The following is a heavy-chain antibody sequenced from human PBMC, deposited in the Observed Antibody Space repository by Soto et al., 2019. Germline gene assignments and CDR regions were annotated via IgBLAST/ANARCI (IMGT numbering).Heavy chain of an antibody. Sequence: EVQLVESGGGLVQPGGSLRLSCLASGFTFSDHYMDWVRQAPGKGLEWVGRSRKKAYSYTTEYAASVKDRFTISRDDLRSSVYLQMNSLKIDDTSVYYCTSFWVDHRYFDNWGQGNLVTVSS. CDR2: SRKKAYSYTT. V-gene: IGHV3-72*01. CDR3: TSFWVDHRYFDN. J-gene: IGHJ4*02. D-gene: IGHD3-16*01. CDR1: GFTFSDHY.